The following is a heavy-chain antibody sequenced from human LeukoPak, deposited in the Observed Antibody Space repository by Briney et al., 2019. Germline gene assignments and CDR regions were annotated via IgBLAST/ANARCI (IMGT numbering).Heavy chain of an antibody. Sequence: ASVKVSFKASGYTFTGYYMHWVRQAPGQGLEWMGWINPNSGGTNYAQKLQGRVTMTRDTSISTAYMELSRLRSDDTAVYYCARDPPGYYDSSGPKRGFDYWGQGTLVTVSS. CDR1: GYTFTGYY. V-gene: IGHV1-2*02. CDR3: ARDPPGYYDSSGPKRGFDY. D-gene: IGHD3-22*01. J-gene: IGHJ4*02. CDR2: INPNSGGT.